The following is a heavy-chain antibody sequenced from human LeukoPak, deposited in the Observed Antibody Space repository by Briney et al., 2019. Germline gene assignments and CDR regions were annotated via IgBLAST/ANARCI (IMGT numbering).Heavy chain of an antibody. CDR1: GFNLSDYY. CDR3: ARVYGYNYYFDY. D-gene: IGHD5-24*01. CDR2: ISSGGSSI. J-gene: IGHJ4*02. Sequence: GGSLRLSCAASGFNLSDYYMSWIRQAPGKGLEWVSYISSGGSSIYYADSVKGRFTISRDNTKNSLYLQMNSLRAEDTAVYYCARVYGYNYYFDYWGQGTLVTVSS. V-gene: IGHV3-11*01.